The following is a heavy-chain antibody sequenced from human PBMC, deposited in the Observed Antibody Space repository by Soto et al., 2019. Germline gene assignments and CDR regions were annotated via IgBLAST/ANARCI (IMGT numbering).Heavy chain of an antibody. CDR2: ISYDGSNK. CDR1: GFTFSSYG. CDR3: ASADSSGWTFDY. Sequence: QVQLVESGGGVVQPGRSLRLSCAASGFTFSSYGMHWVRQAPGKGLEWVAVISYDGSNKYYADSVKGRFTISRDNSKNTLYLQMNSLRAEDTAVYYCASADSSGWTFDYWGQGTLVTVSS. V-gene: IGHV3-30*03. J-gene: IGHJ4*02. D-gene: IGHD6-19*01.